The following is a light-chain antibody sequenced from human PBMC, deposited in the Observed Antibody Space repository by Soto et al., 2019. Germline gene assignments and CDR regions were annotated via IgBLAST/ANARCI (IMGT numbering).Light chain of an antibody. CDR3: QQSYSTPSRT. CDR1: QSISSY. CDR2: AAS. Sequence: DLQMTQSPSSLSASVGDRVTITCRASQSISSYLNWYQQKPGKAPKLLIYAASSLQSGVPSRFSGSGSGTDFTLTISSLQPEDFATYYCQQSYSTPSRTFGQGTKVEIK. V-gene: IGKV1-39*01. J-gene: IGKJ1*01.